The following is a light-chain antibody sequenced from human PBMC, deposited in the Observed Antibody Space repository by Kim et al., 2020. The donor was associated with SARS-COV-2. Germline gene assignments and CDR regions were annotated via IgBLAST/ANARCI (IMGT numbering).Light chain of an antibody. CDR3: QSYDNSLSAPYV. J-gene: IGLJ1*01. V-gene: IGLV1-40*01. Sequence: QSVLTQPPSVSGAPGQRVTISCTGSSSNIGAGYDVHWYQQLPETAPRLLIYGNSNRPSGVPDRFSGSKSGTSASLAITGLQAEDEADYYCQSYDNSLSAPYVFGTGTKVTVL. CDR1: SSNIGAGYD. CDR2: GNS.